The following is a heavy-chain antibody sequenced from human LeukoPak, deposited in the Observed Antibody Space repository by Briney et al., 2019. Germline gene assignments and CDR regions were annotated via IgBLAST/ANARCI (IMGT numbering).Heavy chain of an antibody. Sequence: GGSLRLSCAASGFTFSSYAMSWVRQAPGKGLEWVSAISGSGGSTYYADSVKGRFTISRDNSKNTLYLQINSLRAEDTAVYYCAGGKKVVVTSFDYWGQGTLVTVSS. J-gene: IGHJ4*02. D-gene: IGHD3-22*01. CDR3: AGGKKVVVTSFDY. CDR2: ISGSGGST. CDR1: GFTFSSYA. V-gene: IGHV3-23*01.